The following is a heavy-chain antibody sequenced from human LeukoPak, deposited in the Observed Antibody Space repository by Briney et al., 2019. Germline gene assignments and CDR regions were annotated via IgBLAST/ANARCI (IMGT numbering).Heavy chain of an antibody. V-gene: IGHV6-1*01. D-gene: IGHD3-22*01. CDR1: GDSVSGKTAA. CDR2: TYYRSKWYN. Sequence: SQTLSLTCAISGDSVSGKTAAWNWIRQSPSRGLEWLGRTYYRSKWYNDYGLSVKSRIVINPDTSKNQISLQLNSVTPEDTAVYYCARARWYDSRGSYYYGLDVWGQGTTVTVSS. CDR3: ARARWYDSRGSYYYGLDV. J-gene: IGHJ6*02.